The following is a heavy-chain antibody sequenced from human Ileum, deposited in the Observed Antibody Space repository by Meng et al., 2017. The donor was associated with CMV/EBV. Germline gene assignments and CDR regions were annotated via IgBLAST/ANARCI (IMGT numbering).Heavy chain of an antibody. CDR2: IRNKPNGGTT. J-gene: IGHJ4*02. CDR1: GFTLGDYS. Sequence: GESLKISCTASGFTLGDYSMNWVRQAPGKGLEWVSLIRNKPNGGTTESAASVKGRFTISRDDSKNIAYLQMNSLKTEDTAVYYCILYCGSTSCYIPSFDYWGQGTLVTVSS. D-gene: IGHD2-2*02. V-gene: IGHV3-49*04. CDR3: ILYCGSTSCYIPSFDY.